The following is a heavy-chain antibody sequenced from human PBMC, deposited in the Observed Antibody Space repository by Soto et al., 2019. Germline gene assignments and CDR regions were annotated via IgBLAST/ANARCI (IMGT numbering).Heavy chain of an antibody. Sequence: SETLSLTCAVYGGSFSGYYWSWIRQPPGKGLEWIGEINHSGSTNYNPSLKSRVTISVDTSKNQFSLKLSSVTAADTAVYYCARGPAANSPFLHNNDYWGQGTLVTVSS. V-gene: IGHV4-34*01. CDR2: INHSGST. J-gene: IGHJ4*02. CDR1: GGSFSGYY. D-gene: IGHD2-2*01. CDR3: ARGPAANSPFLHNNDY.